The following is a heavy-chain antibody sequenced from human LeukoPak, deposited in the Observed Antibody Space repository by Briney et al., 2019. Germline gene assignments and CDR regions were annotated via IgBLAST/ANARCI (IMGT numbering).Heavy chain of an antibody. J-gene: IGHJ4*02. Sequence: PGGSLRLSCAASGFTFSSYGMHWVRQAPGKGLEWVAFIRYDGSNKYYADSVKGRFTISRDNSKNTLYLQMNSLRAEDTAVYYCAWGVVPAAAVSEYFDYWGQGTLVTVSS. CDR1: GFTFSSYG. V-gene: IGHV3-30*02. D-gene: IGHD6-13*01. CDR3: AWGVVPAAAVSEYFDY. CDR2: IRYDGSNK.